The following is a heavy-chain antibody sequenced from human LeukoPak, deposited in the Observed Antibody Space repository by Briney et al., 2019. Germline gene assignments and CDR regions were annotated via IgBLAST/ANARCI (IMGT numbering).Heavy chain of an antibody. V-gene: IGHV1-18*01. CDR2: ISAYNGNT. CDR1: GYTFTSYA. CDR3: ARELSGRYCSSTSCYLLNAFDI. D-gene: IGHD2-2*01. Sequence: ASVKVSCKASGYTFTSYAITWVRQAPGQGLEWMGWISAYNGNTNYAQNLQGRVTMTIDTSTTTAYMELRSLRSDDTAVYYCARELSGRYCSSTSCYLLNAFDIWGQGTMVTVSS. J-gene: IGHJ3*02.